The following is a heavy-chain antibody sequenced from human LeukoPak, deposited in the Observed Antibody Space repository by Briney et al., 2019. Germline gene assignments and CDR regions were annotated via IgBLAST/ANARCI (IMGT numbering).Heavy chain of an antibody. D-gene: IGHD3-9*01. Sequence: SVKVSCKASGYTFTGYYMHWVRQAPGQGLEWMGGIIPIFGTANYAQKFQGRVTITADESTSTAYMELSSLRSEDTAVYYCARDAVLRYFDWLPHRGYYMDVWGKGTTVTISS. CDR3: ARDAVLRYFDWLPHRGYYMDV. CDR1: GYTFTGYY. J-gene: IGHJ6*03. V-gene: IGHV1-69*13. CDR2: IIPIFGTA.